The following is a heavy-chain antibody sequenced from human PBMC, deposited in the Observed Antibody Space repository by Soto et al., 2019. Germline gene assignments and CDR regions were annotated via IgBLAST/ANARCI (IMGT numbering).Heavy chain of an antibody. D-gene: IGHD3-10*01. CDR3: ARAELHNLYYYYAMDV. J-gene: IGHJ6*02. CDR1: GYTFIGNY. CDR2: MSTSGGDT. Sequence: QVQLVQSGAEVRNPGASLKVSCKASGYTFIGNYIHWVRQAPGQGLEWMGWMSTSGGDTKFAQRCQGRVTMTRDTSISTAYMELSSLRSDDTAIYYGARAELHNLYYYYAMDVWGQGTMVTVSS. V-gene: IGHV1-2*02.